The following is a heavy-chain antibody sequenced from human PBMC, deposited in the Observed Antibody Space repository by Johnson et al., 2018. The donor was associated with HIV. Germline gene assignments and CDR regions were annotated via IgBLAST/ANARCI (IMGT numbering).Heavy chain of an antibody. CDR1: GFTFSNAW. CDR2: VKSKTDGGTI. Sequence: EKLVESGGGSVKSGGSLRVSCAASGFTFSNAWMSWVRQAPGKGLEWVGRVKSKTDGGTIDYAAAVKGRFIISRDDSKNTLYLQMNGLKTEDTAVYYCTTMSALWFGDLHVFGDGFDVWGQGTMVTVSS. V-gene: IGHV3-15*01. D-gene: IGHD3-10*01. J-gene: IGHJ3*01. CDR3: TTMSALWFGDLHVFGDGFDV.